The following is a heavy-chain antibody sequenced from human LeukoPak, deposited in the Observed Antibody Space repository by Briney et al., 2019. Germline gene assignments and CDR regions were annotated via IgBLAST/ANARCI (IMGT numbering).Heavy chain of an antibody. Sequence: ASVKVSCKASGYTFTGYYMRWVRQAPGQGLEWMGWINPNSGGTNYAQKFQGRVTMTRDTSISTAYMELSRLRSDDTAVYYCARGWRYCTNGVCWRWFDPWGQGNLVTVSS. CDR3: ARGWRYCTNGVCWRWFDP. V-gene: IGHV1-2*02. J-gene: IGHJ5*02. CDR2: INPNSGGT. D-gene: IGHD2-8*01. CDR1: GYTFTGYY.